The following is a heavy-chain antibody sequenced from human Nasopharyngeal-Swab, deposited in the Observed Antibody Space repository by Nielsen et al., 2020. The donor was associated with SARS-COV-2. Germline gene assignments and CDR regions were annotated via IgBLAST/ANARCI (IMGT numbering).Heavy chain of an antibody. CDR3: ARDWRQLVSYYFDY. Sequence: GGSLRLSCAASGFTFSSYAMHWVRQAPGKGLEWVAVISYDGSNKYYADSVKGRFTISRDNSKNTLYLQMNSLRAEDTAVYYCARDWRQLVSYYFDYRGQGTLVTVSS. V-gene: IGHV3-30-3*01. CDR1: GFTFSSYA. CDR2: ISYDGSNK. D-gene: IGHD6-13*01. J-gene: IGHJ4*02.